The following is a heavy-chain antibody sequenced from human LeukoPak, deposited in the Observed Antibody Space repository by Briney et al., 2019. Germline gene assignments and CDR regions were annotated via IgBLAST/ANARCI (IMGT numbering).Heavy chain of an antibody. V-gene: IGHV3-7*05. Sequence: GGTLRLSCAASGFTFSSYWMSWVRQAPGKGLEWVAHIKQDGSEEYYVDPVKGRFTISRDNAKNSLYLQMNSRRAEDTAVYYCARHIRGSSSSCFDYWGQGTLVTVSS. CDR3: ARHIRGSSSSCFDY. J-gene: IGHJ4*02. CDR2: IKQDGSEE. D-gene: IGHD6-6*01. CDR1: GFTFSSYW.